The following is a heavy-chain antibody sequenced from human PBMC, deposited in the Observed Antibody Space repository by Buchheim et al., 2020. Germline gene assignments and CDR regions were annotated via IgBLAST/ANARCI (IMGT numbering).Heavy chain of an antibody. CDR1: GFTFSSYA. J-gene: IGHJ4*02. V-gene: IGHV3-33*08. D-gene: IGHD6-19*01. CDR2: IWSDENNK. CDR3: VRDLPYSGWSFDH. Sequence: VQLLESGGGLVQPGGSLRLSCAASGFTFSSYAMSWVRQAPGKGLEWVAMIWSDENNKYYGDSVKGRFSISRDNSKNTVYLQMNSLRVEDTALYYWVRDLPYSGWSFDHWGQGAL.